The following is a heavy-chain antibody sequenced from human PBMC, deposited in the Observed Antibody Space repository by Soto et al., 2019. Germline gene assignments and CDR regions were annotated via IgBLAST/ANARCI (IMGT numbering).Heavy chain of an antibody. V-gene: IGHV1-69*01. D-gene: IGHD1-1*01. CDR2: IIPIFGTA. J-gene: IGHJ4*02. Sequence: QVQLVQSGAEVKKPGSSVKVSCKASGGTFSSYAISWVRQAPGQGLEWMGGIIPIFGTANYAQKFQGRVTITADESTSTDYMELSSLRSEDTAVYYCARDAVSATTPNWKFDYFDYWGQGTLVTVSS. CDR1: GGTFSSYA. CDR3: ARDAVSATTPNWKFDYFDY.